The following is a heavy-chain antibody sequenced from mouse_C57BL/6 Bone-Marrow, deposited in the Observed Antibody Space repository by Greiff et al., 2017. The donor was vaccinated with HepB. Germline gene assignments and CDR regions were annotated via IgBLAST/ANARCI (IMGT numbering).Heavy chain of an antibody. Sequence: QVQLQQSGAELVKPGASVKMSCKASGYTFTSYWLTWVKQRPGQGLEWIGDIYPGSGSTNYNEKFKSKATLTVDTSSSTAYMQLSSLTSEDSAVYYCARYPGAMDYWGQGTSVTVSS. CDR1: GYTFTSYW. CDR3: ARYPGAMDY. CDR2: IYPGSGST. J-gene: IGHJ4*01. V-gene: IGHV1-55*01.